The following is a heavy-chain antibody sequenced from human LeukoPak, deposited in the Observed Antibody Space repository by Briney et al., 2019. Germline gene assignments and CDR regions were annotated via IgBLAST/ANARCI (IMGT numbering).Heavy chain of an antibody. CDR3: ARDPSHYYYTDV. CDR1: GYTFSDYY. J-gene: IGHJ6*03. Sequence: ASVKVSCKASGYTFSDYYMHWVRQAPGQGLEWMGWIDPRSGGTKYAQKFQGRFSMTRDTSISTAYMELSRLTSDDTAVYYCARDPSHYYYTDVWGKGTTVIVSS. CDR2: IDPRSGGT. V-gene: IGHV1-2*02. D-gene: IGHD6-6*01.